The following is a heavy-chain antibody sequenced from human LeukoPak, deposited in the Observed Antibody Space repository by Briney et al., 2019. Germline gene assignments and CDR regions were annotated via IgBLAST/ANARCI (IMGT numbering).Heavy chain of an antibody. CDR1: GGSISSSSYY. D-gene: IGHD6-13*01. V-gene: IGHV4-39*07. Sequence: NTSETLSLTCSVSGGSISSSSYYWGWIRQPPGKGLEWIGSIYYSGSTYYNPSLKSRVTISVDKSKNQFSLKLSSVTAADTAVYYCVTGYSSSWYFAFDIWGQGTMVTVSS. CDR2: IYYSGST. CDR3: VTGYSSSWYFAFDI. J-gene: IGHJ3*02.